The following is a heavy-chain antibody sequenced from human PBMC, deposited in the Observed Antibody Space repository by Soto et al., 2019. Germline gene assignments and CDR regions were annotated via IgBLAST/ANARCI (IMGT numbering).Heavy chain of an antibody. CDR3: AREGYSYGSKYLQC. J-gene: IGHJ1*01. CDR2: IYSGGIT. V-gene: IGHV3-53*01. Sequence: EVQLVESGGGLIQPGGSLRLSCAASGFPVSSNYMNWVRQAPGKGLEWVSIIYSGGITYYADSVKGRFTISRDNSKNTVSLQMNNLRAEDTAVYFCAREGYSYGSKYLQCWGQGTLVTVSS. CDR1: GFPVSSNY. D-gene: IGHD5-18*01.